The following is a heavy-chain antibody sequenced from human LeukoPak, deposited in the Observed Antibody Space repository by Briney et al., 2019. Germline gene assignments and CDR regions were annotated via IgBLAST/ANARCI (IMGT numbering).Heavy chain of an antibody. D-gene: IGHD1-26*01. Sequence: PSETLSLTCTVSGGSIRSSSYYWGWIRQPPGKGLEWIGSIYYTGATWYNPSLTSRVPISLDTSKKQLSLRLSSVTAADTAVYYCAGQGGSYPFDYWGQGTLVTVSS. CDR3: AGQGGSYPFDY. CDR2: IYYTGAT. CDR1: GGSIRSSSYY. J-gene: IGHJ4*02. V-gene: IGHV4-39*01.